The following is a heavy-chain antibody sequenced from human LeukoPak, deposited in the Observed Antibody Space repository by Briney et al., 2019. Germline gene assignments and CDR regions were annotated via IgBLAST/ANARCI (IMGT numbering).Heavy chain of an antibody. Sequence: GGSLRLSCVPSGFTVSSHYISWFRQAPGKGLEWVSVVFTTGTTYYADSVKGRFTISRDNSKNTLYLQMNSLRAEDTAVYYCTKDPGYSYGPCDYWGQGTLVTVSS. V-gene: IGHV3-66*03. CDR1: GFTVSSHY. CDR3: TKDPGYSYGPCDY. D-gene: IGHD5-18*01. J-gene: IGHJ4*02. CDR2: VFTTGTT.